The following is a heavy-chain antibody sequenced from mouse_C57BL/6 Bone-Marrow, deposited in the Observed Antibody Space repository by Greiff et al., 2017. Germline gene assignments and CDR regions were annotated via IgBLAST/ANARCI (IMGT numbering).Heavy chain of an antibody. J-gene: IGHJ2*01. CDR1: GYTFTSYW. CDR3: ASERRGDY. V-gene: IGHV1-69*01. D-gene: IGHD2-12*01. Sequence: QVQLQQPGAELVMPGASVKLSCKASGYTFTSYWMHWVKQRPGQGLEWIGEIDPSDSYTNYNQKFKGKSTLTVDKSSSTAYMQLSSLTSEDSAVYYCASERRGDYWGQGTTPTVSS. CDR2: IDPSDSYT.